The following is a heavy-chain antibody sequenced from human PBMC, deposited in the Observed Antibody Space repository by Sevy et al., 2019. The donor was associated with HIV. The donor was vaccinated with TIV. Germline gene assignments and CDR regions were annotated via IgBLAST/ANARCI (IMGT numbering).Heavy chain of an antibody. CDR1: GYSISSDYY. J-gene: IGHJ4*02. Sequence: SETLSLTCGVSGYSISSDYYWGWIRQPPGKGLEWIATIYRSGNSYYNPSLNSRVTISVDTSNNQFSLKLSSVTAADTAVYYCATWISAVGGYFDYWGQGTLVTVSS. CDR3: ATWISAVGGYFDY. CDR2: IYRSGNS. V-gene: IGHV4-38-2*01. D-gene: IGHD2-15*01.